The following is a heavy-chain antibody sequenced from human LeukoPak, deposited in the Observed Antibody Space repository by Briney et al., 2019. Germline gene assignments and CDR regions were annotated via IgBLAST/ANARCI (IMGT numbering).Heavy chain of an antibody. CDR2: INHSGST. V-gene: IGHV4-34*01. CDR3: ARASYGSGSYSSWFDP. D-gene: IGHD3-10*01. J-gene: IGHJ5*02. Sequence: PSETLSLTCAVYGGSFSGYYWSWIRQPPGKGLEWIGEINHSGSTNYNPSLKSRVTISVDTSKNQFSLKLSSVTAADTAVYYCARASYGSGSYSSWFDPWGQGTLVTVSS. CDR1: GGSFSGYY.